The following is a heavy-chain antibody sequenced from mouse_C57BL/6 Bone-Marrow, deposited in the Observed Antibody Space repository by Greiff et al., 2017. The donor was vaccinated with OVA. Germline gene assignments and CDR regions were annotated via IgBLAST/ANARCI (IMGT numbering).Heavy chain of an antibody. D-gene: IGHD1-1*01. CDR2: IDPEDGDT. J-gene: IGHJ4*01. Sequence: EVQRVESGAELVRPGASVKLSCTASGFNIKDYYMHWVKQRPEQGLEWIGRIDPEDGDTEYAPKFQGKDTMTAATSSNTAYLQLSSLTSEDTAVYYCTTSYYGSSHYAMDYWGQGTSVTVSS. CDR1: GFNIKDYY. CDR3: TTSYYGSSHYAMDY. V-gene: IGHV14-1*01.